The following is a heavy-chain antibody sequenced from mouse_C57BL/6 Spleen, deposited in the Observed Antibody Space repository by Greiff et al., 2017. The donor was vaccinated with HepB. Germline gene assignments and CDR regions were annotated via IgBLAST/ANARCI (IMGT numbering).Heavy chain of an antibody. CDR3: AGGLQVVWYFDV. Sequence: VKLQESGPELVKPGASVKISCKASGYSFTSYYIHWVKQRPGQGLEWIGWIHPGSGNTKYNEKFKGKATLTANTSSSTAYVQLSNLTSEDSAVYYCAGGLQVVWYFDVWGTGTTVTVSS. D-gene: IGHD2-14*01. CDR1: GYSFTSYY. J-gene: IGHJ1*03. V-gene: IGHV1-66*01. CDR2: IHPGSGNT.